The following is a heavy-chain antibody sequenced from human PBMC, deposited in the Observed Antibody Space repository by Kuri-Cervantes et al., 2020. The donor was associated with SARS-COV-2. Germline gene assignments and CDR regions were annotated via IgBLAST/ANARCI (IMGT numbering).Heavy chain of an antibody. V-gene: IGHV4-39*01. CDR3: ARKVEMATISH. Sequence: GSLRLSCTVSGASISSSTYYWGWIRQSPGKGLEWLGSIYESGDTYYSSSLKSRLRLSVDTSKNQFSLKLSSVTAADTAVYYCARKVEMATISHWGQGTLVTVSS. CDR2: IYESGDT. D-gene: IGHD5-24*01. J-gene: IGHJ4*02. CDR1: GASISSSTYY.